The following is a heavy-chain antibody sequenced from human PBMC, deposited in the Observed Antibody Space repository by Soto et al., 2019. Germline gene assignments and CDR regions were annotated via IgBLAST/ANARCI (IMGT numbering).Heavy chain of an antibody. CDR2: VSANGGTT. CDR1: GFTFSDYY. V-gene: IGHV3-11*01. J-gene: IGHJ4*02. D-gene: IGHD7-27*01. CDR3: ANGRTGEGYFDN. Sequence: QVQLVESGGGLVKPGGSLRLCCAASGFTFSDYYMSWIRQAPGKGLEWVSAVSANGGTTYYVDSVKGRFTISRVNSKNTLYLQINSLRAEDTGIYYCANGRTGEGYFDNWGQGALVTVSS.